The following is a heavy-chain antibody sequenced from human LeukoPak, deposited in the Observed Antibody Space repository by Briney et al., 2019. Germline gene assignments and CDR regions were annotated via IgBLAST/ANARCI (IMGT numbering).Heavy chain of an antibody. CDR1: GGSISSYY. V-gene: IGHV4-59*08. D-gene: IGHD3-3*01. J-gene: IGHJ6*02. CDR2: IYYSGST. Sequence: SETLSLTCTVSGGSISSYYWSWIRQPPGKGLEWIGYIYYSGSTNYNPSLKSRVTISVDTSKNQFSLKLSSVTAADTAVYYCARLPQGRGYFWSGYYSYYYYGMDVWGQGTTVTVSS. CDR3: ARLPQGRGYFWSGYYSYYYYGMDV.